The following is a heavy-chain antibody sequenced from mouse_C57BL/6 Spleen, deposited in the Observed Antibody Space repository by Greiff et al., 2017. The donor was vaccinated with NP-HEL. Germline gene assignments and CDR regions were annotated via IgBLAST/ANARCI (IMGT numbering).Heavy chain of an antibody. V-gene: IGHV1-74*01. CDR2: IHPSDSDT. CDR3: AITHYYGSSSFAY. J-gene: IGHJ3*01. CDR1: GYTFTSYW. Sequence: VQLQQPGAELVKPGASVKVSCKASGYTFTSYWMHWVKQRPGQGLEWIGRIHPSDSDTNYNQKFKGKATLTVDKSSSTAYMQHSSLTSEDSAVYYCAITHYYGSSSFAYWGQGTLVTVSA. D-gene: IGHD1-1*01.